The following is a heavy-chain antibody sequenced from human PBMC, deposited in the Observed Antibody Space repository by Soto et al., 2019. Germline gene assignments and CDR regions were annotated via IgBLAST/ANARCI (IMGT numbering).Heavy chain of an antibody. J-gene: IGHJ3*02. CDR3: AHTTYYYDSSGYPDAFDI. CDR1: GFSLSTSGVG. Sequence: SGPTLVNPTQTLTLTCTFSGFSLSTSGVGVGWIRQPPGKALEWLALIYWNDDKRYSPSLKSRLTITKDTSKNQVALTMTNMDPVDTATYYCAHTTYYYDSSGYPDAFDIWGQGTMVTVSS. D-gene: IGHD3-22*01. CDR2: IYWNDDK. V-gene: IGHV2-5*01.